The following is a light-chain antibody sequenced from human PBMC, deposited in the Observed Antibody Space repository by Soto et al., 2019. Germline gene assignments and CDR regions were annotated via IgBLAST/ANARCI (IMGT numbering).Light chain of an antibody. CDR1: KLGDKY. J-gene: IGLJ1*01. CDR3: QVWDSSIWV. V-gene: IGLV3-1*01. CDR2: QDS. Sequence: SYELTQPPSVSVSPGQTASITCSGDKLGDKYACWYQQKPGQSPVLVIYQDSKRPSGIPERFSGSNSGNTATLTISGTQAMDEADYYCQVWDSSIWVFGTGTKLTVL.